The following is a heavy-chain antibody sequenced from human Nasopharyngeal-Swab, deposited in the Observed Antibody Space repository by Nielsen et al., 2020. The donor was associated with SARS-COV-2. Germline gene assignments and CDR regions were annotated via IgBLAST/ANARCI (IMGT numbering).Heavy chain of an antibody. CDR2: IYYNGNT. CDR1: GGSISSHY. V-gene: IGHV4-59*04. Sequence: SETLSLTCTVSGGSISSHYWSWIRQPPGKGLEWIGNIYYNGNTYQNPSLKSRLTISVDKSKNQFSLQLSSVTAADTAVYYCVRSSSWYYFDYWAQGTQVTVSS. D-gene: IGHD6-13*01. CDR3: VRSSSWYYFDY. J-gene: IGHJ4*02.